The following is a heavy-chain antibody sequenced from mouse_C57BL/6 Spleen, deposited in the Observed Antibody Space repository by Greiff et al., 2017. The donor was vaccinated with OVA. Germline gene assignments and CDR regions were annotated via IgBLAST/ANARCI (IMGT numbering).Heavy chain of an antibody. CDR1: GYTFTSYW. Sequence: QVHVKQPGAELVKPGASVKMSCKASGYTFTSYWITWVKQRPGQGLEWIGDIYPGSGSTNYNEKFKSKATLTVDTSSSTAYMQLSSLTSEDSAVYYCANLYYYGSPFDYWGQGTTLTVSS. J-gene: IGHJ2*01. CDR2: IYPGSGST. V-gene: IGHV1-55*01. CDR3: ANLYYYGSPFDY. D-gene: IGHD1-1*01.